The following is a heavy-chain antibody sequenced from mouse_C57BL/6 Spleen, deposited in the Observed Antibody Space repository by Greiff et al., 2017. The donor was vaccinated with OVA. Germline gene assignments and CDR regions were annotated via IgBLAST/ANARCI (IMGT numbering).Heavy chain of an antibody. CDR2: INPNNGGT. V-gene: IGHV1-26*01. Sequence: VQLQQSGPELVKPGASVKISCKASGYTFTDYYMNWVKQSHGKSLEWIGDINPNNGGTSYNQKFKGKATLTVDKSSSTAYMELRSLTSEDSAVYYCARYGGLPPFDYWGQGTTLTVSS. CDR1: GYTFTDYY. J-gene: IGHJ2*01. D-gene: IGHD2-4*01. CDR3: ARYGGLPPFDY.